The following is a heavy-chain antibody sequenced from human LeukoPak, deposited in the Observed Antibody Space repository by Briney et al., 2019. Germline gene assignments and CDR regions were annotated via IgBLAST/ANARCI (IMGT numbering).Heavy chain of an antibody. V-gene: IGHV1-18*01. CDR2: ISAYNGNT. Sequence: ASVKVSCKASGYTFTSYGISWVRQAPGQGLEWMGWISAYNGNTNYAQKLQGRVTMTTDTSTSKAYMELRSLRSDDTAVYYCARDPGFVVVPAAMGGDYWGQGTLVTVSS. CDR3: ARDPGFVVVPAAMGGDY. D-gene: IGHD2-2*01. CDR1: GYTFTSYG. J-gene: IGHJ4*02.